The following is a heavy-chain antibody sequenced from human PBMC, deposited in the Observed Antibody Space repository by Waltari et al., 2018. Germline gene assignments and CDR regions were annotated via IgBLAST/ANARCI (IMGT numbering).Heavy chain of an antibody. J-gene: IGHJ3*02. Sequence: EVQLVQSGAEVKKPGESLKISCKGSGYSFTSYWIGWVRQMPGKGLEWMGIIYPGDSDTRYSPSLQGQVTISADKSISTAYLQWSSLKASDTAMYYCAREYYYDSSGYIDAFDIWGQGTMVTVSS. CDR1: GYSFTSYW. CDR2: IYPGDSDT. D-gene: IGHD3-22*01. V-gene: IGHV5-51*01. CDR3: AREYYYDSSGYIDAFDI.